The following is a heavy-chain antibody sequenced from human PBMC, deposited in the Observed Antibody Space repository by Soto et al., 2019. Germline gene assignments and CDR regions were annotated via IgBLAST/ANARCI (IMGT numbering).Heavy chain of an antibody. J-gene: IGHJ3*02. CDR2: IYPRDSDT. Sequence: PGESLKISCKGYGYSFISYWIGWVRQMPGKGLEWMGIIYPRDSDTRYSPSFQGQVTVSADKSISTAYLQWSSLKASDTAMYYCANAHICGWPDAFDICVQGALAPVSS. V-gene: IGHV5-51*01. D-gene: IGHD6-19*01. CDR3: ANAHICGWPDAFDI. CDR1: GYSFISYW.